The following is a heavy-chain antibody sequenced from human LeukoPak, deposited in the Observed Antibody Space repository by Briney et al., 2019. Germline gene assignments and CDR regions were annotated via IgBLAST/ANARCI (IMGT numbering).Heavy chain of an antibody. J-gene: IGHJ4*02. V-gene: IGHV3-23*01. D-gene: IGHD2-2*01. CDR2: ISGSGGST. Sequence: PGGSLRLSCAASGFTFSSYAMSWLRQAPGKGLELVSAISGSGGSTYYADSVKGRFTISRDNSKNTLYLQMNSLRAEDTAVYYCAKDYCSSTSCMPDYWGQGTLVTVSS. CDR3: AKDYCSSTSCMPDY. CDR1: GFTFSSYA.